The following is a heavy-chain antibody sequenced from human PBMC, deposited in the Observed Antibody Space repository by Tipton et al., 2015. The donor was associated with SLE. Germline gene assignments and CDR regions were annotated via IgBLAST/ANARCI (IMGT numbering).Heavy chain of an antibody. CDR3: ARGKVPHYYDSSAFSGDGFDI. Sequence: QVQLVQSGAEVKKPGSSVKVSCKASGGTFNNYAVYWVRQAPGLGLEWMGRIIPILSVTNYAQKFQGRVTITADKSTSTAYMELSSLRSEDTAMYYCARGKVPHYYDSSAFSGDGFDIWGQGTMVTLSS. CDR1: GGTFNNYA. CDR2: IIPILSVT. V-gene: IGHV1-69*09. D-gene: IGHD3-22*01. J-gene: IGHJ3*02.